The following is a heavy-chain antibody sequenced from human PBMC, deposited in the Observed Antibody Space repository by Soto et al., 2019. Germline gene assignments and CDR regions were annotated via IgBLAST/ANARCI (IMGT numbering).Heavy chain of an antibody. Sequence: GGSLRLSCAASGFGFSTHALSWVRQAPGKGLEWLSSITNTGITTHYADSVKGRFTNSRENSRNTLHLQMNNLRVDDTAVYYCAKGFDYGDTKPIDHWGQGTLVTVSS. CDR3: AKGFDYGDTKPIDH. CDR2: ITNTGITT. V-gene: IGHV3-23*01. J-gene: IGHJ4*02. CDR1: GFGFSTHA. D-gene: IGHD4-17*01.